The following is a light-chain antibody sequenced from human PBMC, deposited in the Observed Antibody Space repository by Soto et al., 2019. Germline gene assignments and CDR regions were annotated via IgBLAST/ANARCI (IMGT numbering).Light chain of an antibody. CDR1: QRVSSY. J-gene: IGKJ1*01. CDR2: DAS. V-gene: IGKV3-11*01. Sequence: EIVLTQSPATLSLSPGERATLSCRASQRVSSYLAWYQQKPGPAPRLLIYDASNRATGIPARFSGSGSGTDFTLTISSLEPEDFAVYYCQQRSNWPPSWTFGQGTKVDIK. CDR3: QQRSNWPPSWT.